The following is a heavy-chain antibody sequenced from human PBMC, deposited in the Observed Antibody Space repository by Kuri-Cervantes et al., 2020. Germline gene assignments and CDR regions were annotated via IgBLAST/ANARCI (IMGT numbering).Heavy chain of an antibody. J-gene: IGHJ4*02. CDR1: GFTFSSYS. CDR2: ISSSSSTI. D-gene: IGHD3-9*01. V-gene: IGHV3-48*01. Sequence: GESLKISCAASGFTFSSYSMNWVRQAPGKGLEWVSYISSSSSTIYYADSVKGRFTISRDNAKNSLYLQMNSLRAEDTAVYYCARVGPTMTGAYFDYWGQGTLVTVSS. CDR3: ARVGPTMTGAYFDY.